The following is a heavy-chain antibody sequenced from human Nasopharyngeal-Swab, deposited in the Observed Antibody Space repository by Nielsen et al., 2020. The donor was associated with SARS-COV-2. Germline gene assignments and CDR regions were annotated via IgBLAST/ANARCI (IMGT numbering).Heavy chain of an antibody. V-gene: IGHV3-9*01. CDR3: AKAAQWLVRDELDY. CDR1: GFTFDDYA. CDR2: ISWNSGSI. D-gene: IGHD6-19*01. Sequence: SLKISCAASGFTFDDYAMHWVRQAPGKGLEWVSGISWNSGSIGYADSVKGRFTISRDNAKNSLYLQMNSLRAEDTALYYCAKAAQWLVRDELDYWGQGTLVTVSS. J-gene: IGHJ4*02.